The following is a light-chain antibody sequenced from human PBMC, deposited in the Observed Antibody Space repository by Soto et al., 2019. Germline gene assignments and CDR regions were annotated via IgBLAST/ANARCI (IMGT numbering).Light chain of an antibody. Sequence: DIQMTQSPSTLSALIGDRVTLICRASQSISNWLAWYQQKPGKAPKLLIHKASNLESGVPSRFSGSGSGTEFTLTVSSLQPDDFATYYCQHYETYAWTFGQGTKVDIK. J-gene: IGKJ1*01. V-gene: IGKV1-5*03. CDR1: QSISNW. CDR3: QHYETYAWT. CDR2: KAS.